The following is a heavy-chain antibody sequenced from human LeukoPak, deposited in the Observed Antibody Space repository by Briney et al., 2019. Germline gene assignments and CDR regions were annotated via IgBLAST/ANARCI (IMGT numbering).Heavy chain of an antibody. D-gene: IGHD3-9*01. V-gene: IGHV3-64D*06. CDR3: VKAYYDILTGYFDY. Sequence: PGGSLRLSCSASGFTFSSYAMHWVSQAPGKGLEYVSAISSNGGSTYYADSVKGRFTISRDNSKNTLYLQMSSLRAEDTAVYYCVKAYYDILTGYFDYWGQGTLVTVSS. CDR2: ISSNGGST. J-gene: IGHJ4*02. CDR1: GFTFSSYA.